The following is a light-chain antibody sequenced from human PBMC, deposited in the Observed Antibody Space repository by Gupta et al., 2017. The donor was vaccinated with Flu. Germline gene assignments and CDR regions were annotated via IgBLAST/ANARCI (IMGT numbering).Light chain of an antibody. CDR3: QQRSNWPPIT. CDR2: DAS. V-gene: IGKV3-11*01. CDR1: QSVRSY. J-gene: IGKJ5*01. Sequence: EIVLTQSPATLSLSPGERATLSCRASQSVRSYLAWYQQKPGQAPRLLIYDASNRDTGIPARFSGSGYGKDFTLTISSREQEDFAVYYCQQRSNWPPITFGQGTRLEIK.